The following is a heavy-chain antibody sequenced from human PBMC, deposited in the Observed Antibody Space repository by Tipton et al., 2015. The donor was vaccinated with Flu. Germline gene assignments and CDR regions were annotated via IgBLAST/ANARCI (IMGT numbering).Heavy chain of an antibody. V-gene: IGHV4-38-2*02. Sequence: TLSLTCSVSGDSIGSRYFWGWIRQPPGKGLEWIGNVHQTGSTYYNPSLKSRLTISVDTSKKQFSLQLRSVTAADTAVYYCARDPSLGMPDYFDYWGQGTLVTASS. CDR1: GDSIGSRYF. D-gene: IGHD2-2*01. CDR3: ARDPSLGMPDYFDY. CDR2: VHQTGST. J-gene: IGHJ4*02.